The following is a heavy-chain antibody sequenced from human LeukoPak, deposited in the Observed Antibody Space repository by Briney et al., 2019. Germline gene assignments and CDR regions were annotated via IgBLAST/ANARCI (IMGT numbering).Heavy chain of an antibody. CDR2: IWYDGSNK. Sequence: GGSLRLSCAASGSTFSSYGMHWVRQAPGKGLEWVAVIWYDGSNKYYADSVKGRFTISRDNSKNTLYLQMSSLRAEDTAVYYCARDSLEYYDFWSGYTKSYYYYGMDVWGQGTTVTVSS. V-gene: IGHV3-33*01. J-gene: IGHJ6*02. CDR1: GSTFSSYG. D-gene: IGHD3-3*01. CDR3: ARDSLEYYDFWSGYTKSYYYYGMDV.